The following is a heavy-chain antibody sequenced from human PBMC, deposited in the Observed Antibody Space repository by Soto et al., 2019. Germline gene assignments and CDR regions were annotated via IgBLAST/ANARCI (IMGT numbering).Heavy chain of an antibody. J-gene: IGHJ4*02. CDR2: ISYDGSNK. D-gene: IGHD1-7*01. CDR3: ASTINWNYYFDY. V-gene: IGHV3-30-3*01. Sequence: GGSLRLSCAASGFTFISYAMHWGRQAPGKGLEWVAVISYDGSNKYYADSVKGRFTISRDNSKNTLYLQMNSLRAEDTAVYYCASTINWNYYFDYWGQGTLVTVSS. CDR1: GFTFISYA.